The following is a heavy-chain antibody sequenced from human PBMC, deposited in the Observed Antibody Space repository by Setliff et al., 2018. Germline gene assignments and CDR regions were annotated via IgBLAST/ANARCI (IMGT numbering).Heavy chain of an antibody. CDR1: GYTSTTNA. CDR3: ARGEEGSGSLDAFDI. J-gene: IGHJ3*02. Sequence: ASVKVSCKASGYTSTTNALHWVRQAPGQSLEWMGWITAGNGDTKYSQKFQGRVTITRDTSASTFYMELSSLRSEDTALYSCARGEEGSGSLDAFDIWGQGTMVTVSS. CDR2: ITAGNGDT. V-gene: IGHV1-3*01. D-gene: IGHD3-10*01.